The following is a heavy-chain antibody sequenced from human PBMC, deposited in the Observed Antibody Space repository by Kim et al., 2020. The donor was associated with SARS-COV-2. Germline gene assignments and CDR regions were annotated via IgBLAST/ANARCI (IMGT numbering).Heavy chain of an antibody. V-gene: IGHV3-21*01. CDR3: ARELPKNL. CDR2: SSYI. Sequence: SSYIEYADSVKGRFTISRDNAENSLYLQMNSLRAEDTAVYYCARELPKNLWGQGTLVTVSS. J-gene: IGHJ5*02.